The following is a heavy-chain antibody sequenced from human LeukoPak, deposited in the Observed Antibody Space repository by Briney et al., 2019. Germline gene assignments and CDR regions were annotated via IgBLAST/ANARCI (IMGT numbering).Heavy chain of an antibody. CDR1: GGSISSGGYY. D-gene: IGHD2-2*01. V-gene: IGHV4-31*03. CDR2: IYYSGST. Sequence: SQTLSLTSTVSGGSISSGGYYWSWIRQHPGKGLEWIGYIYYSGSTYYNPSLKSRVTISVDTSKNQFSLKLSSVTAADTAVYYCARILIVVVPAATGGFDPWGQGTLVTVSS. CDR3: ARILIVVVPAATGGFDP. J-gene: IGHJ5*02.